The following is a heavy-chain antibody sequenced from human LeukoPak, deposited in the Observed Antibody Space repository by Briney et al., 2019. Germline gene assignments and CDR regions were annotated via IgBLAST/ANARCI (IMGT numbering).Heavy chain of an antibody. CDR3: AGVTRNYYYGMDV. Sequence: GGSLRLSCAASGFTFSSYAMTWVRQAPGKGLEWVSAISGSGGNTYYADSVKGRFTTSRDNSKDTLYLQMNSLRAEDTAVYYCAGVTRNYYYGMDVWGQGTTVTVSS. D-gene: IGHD3-16*02. CDR2: ISGSGGNT. CDR1: GFTFSSYA. J-gene: IGHJ6*02. V-gene: IGHV3-23*01.